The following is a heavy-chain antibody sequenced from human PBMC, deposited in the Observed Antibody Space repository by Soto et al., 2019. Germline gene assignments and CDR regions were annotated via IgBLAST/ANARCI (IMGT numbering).Heavy chain of an antibody. Sequence: VKVSCKASGYTLTDYYIHWVRQAPGQGLEWLGWINPNSGGTNYAQKFRGRVTLSRDTSISTSYLELGRLTTDDTAVYYCARDGGVASVYGMDVWGQGTTVTVSS. CDR2: INPNSGGT. CDR3: ARDGGVASVYGMDV. V-gene: IGHV1-2*02. D-gene: IGHD5-12*01. CDR1: GYTLTDYY. J-gene: IGHJ6*02.